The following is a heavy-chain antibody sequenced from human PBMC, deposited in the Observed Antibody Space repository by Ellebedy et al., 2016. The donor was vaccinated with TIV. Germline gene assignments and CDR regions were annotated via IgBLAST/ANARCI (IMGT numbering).Heavy chain of an antibody. V-gene: IGHV5-10-1*01. D-gene: IGHD7-27*01. J-gene: IGHJ4*02. Sequence: DPSGSYTSYSPSFQGHVTISVDKSINIAYLQWSSLKASDTAMYYCARHELGSNAAFDYWGQGTLVTVSS. CDR2: DPSGSYT. CDR3: ARHELGSNAAFDY.